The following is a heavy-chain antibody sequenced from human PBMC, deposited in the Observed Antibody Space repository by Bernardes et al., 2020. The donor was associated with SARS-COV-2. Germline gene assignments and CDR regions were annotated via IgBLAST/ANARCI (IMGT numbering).Heavy chain of an antibody. D-gene: IGHD3-10*01. J-gene: IGHJ6*02. CDR3: SRHGMRYGSGTFYLALSYYYGLDV. CDR1: DGSVSSSDYY. Sequence: TLSLTCTVPDGSVSSSDYYWGWVRQPPGKGLEWIGSVYYSGDTYYNPSLKSRVSMSVDTSKSQFSLKLTSVTAADTAVYYCSRHGMRYGSGTFYLALSYYYGLDVWGQGTTVTVTS. CDR2: VYYSGDT. V-gene: IGHV4-39*01.